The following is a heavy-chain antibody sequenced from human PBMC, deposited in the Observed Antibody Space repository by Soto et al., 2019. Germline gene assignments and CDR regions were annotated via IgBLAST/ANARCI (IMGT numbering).Heavy chain of an antibody. Sequence: PSETLSLTCTVSGGSISGYYWSWIRQPPGKRLEWIGYIDYYGSTNYNPSLKSRVTISVDTSKKQFSLNLGSVTAADTAIYYCARYFDRPSGFDIWGQGTMVT. CDR1: GGSISGYY. CDR2: IDYYGST. D-gene: IGHD3-9*01. J-gene: IGHJ3*02. CDR3: ARYFDRPSGFDI. V-gene: IGHV4-59*01.